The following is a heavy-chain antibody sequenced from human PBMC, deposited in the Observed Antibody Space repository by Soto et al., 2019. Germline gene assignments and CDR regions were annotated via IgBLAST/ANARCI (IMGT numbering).Heavy chain of an antibody. CDR1: GGSITRGGYY. J-gene: IGHJ6*02. V-gene: IGHV4-31*03. CDR3: ARAGHYDFWSGYPTYYYYYGMDV. CDR2: IYYSGST. D-gene: IGHD3-3*01. Sequence: SETLSLTCTVSGGSITRGGYYWTWIRQHPGKGLEWIGYIYYSGSTYYNPSLKSRLTMSVDTSKNQFSLKLSSVTAADTAVYYCARAGHYDFWSGYPTYYYYYGMDVWGQGTTVTVS.